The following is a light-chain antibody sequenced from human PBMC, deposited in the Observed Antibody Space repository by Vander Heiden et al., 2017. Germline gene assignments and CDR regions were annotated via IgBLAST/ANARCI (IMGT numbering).Light chain of an antibody. CDR1: NIVIKN. CDR3: HVWDSSTEV. CDR2: RDS. Sequence: SYELTQPLSVSVALGPTARITCGGNNIVIKNVHWYQQKLGQAPVLVIYRDSIRPSGIPERFSGSNSGNTATLTIVGAQAGDEADYYCHVWDSSTEVFGGGTKLTVL. V-gene: IGLV3-9*01. J-gene: IGLJ3*02.